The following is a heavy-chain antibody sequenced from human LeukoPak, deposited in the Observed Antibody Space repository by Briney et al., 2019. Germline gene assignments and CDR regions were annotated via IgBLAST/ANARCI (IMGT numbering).Heavy chain of an antibody. CDR1: GYTFSNHY. Sequence: GASVKVSCKASGYTFSNHYIHWVRQAPGQGLEWMGIVDPNTFVTTYAQKFQGRLTVTSDTSTSTVTMELRSLRSDDSAVYYCARDPRYYDSAGYYFDFWGQGTQVSVSS. CDR2: VDPNTFVT. J-gene: IGHJ4*02. CDR3: ARDPRYYDSAGYYFDF. D-gene: IGHD3-22*01. V-gene: IGHV1-46*01.